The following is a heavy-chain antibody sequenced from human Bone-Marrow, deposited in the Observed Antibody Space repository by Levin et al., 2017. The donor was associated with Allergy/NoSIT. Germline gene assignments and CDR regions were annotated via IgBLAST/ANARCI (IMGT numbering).Heavy chain of an antibody. CDR1: EFTLGTFG. CDR3: VKTYGAGSHYGGY. CDR2: IDSAGDT. Sequence: RAGGSLRLSCAVSEFTLGTFGMAWVRQAPGKGLEWVSAIDSAGDTYYAGSVTGRFTISRDTADNTVHLQMSSLRGEDTALYYCVKTYGAGSHYGGYWGQGTLVTVSS. D-gene: IGHD3-10*01. V-gene: IGHV3-23*01. J-gene: IGHJ4*02.